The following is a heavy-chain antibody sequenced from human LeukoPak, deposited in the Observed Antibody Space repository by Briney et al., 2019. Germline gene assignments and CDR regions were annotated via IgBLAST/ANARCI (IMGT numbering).Heavy chain of an antibody. CDR2: IYYSGST. CDR3: ARAASSGWEFYYYYGTDV. J-gene: IGHJ6*02. Sequence: SETLSLTCTVSGGSISSYYWSWIRQPPGKGLEWIGYIYYSGSTNYNPSLKSRVTISVDTSKNQFSLKLSSVTAADTAVYYCARAASSGWEFYYYYGTDVWGQGTTVTVSS. CDR1: GGSISSYY. D-gene: IGHD6-19*01. V-gene: IGHV4-59*01.